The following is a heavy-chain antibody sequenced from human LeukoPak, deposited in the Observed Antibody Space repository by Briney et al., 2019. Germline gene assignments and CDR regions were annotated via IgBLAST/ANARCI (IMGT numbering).Heavy chain of an antibody. Sequence: GGSLRLSCAASGFIFSSYWMSWVRQAPGKGLEWVAVIWYDGSNKYYADSVKGRFTISRDNSKNTLYLQMNSLRAEDTAVYYCAKGSSNFDYWGQGTLVTVSS. CDR3: AKGSSNFDY. CDR2: IWYDGSNK. D-gene: IGHD1-26*01. J-gene: IGHJ4*02. V-gene: IGHV3-33*06. CDR1: GFIFSSYW.